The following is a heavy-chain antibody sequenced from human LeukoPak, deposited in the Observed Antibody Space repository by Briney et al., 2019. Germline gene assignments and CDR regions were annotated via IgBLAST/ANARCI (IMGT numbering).Heavy chain of an antibody. V-gene: IGHV3-64*02. CDR1: GFTFSSYS. J-gene: IGHJ6*02. CDR2: INSNGGST. Sequence: HPGGSLRLSCAASGFTFSSYSMNWVRQAPGKGLDYVSAINSNGGSTYYADSVKGRFTISRDNSKNTLYLQMGSLRAEDMAVYYCARGNRENYYYGLDVWGQGTTVTVSS. CDR3: ARGNRENYYYGLDV.